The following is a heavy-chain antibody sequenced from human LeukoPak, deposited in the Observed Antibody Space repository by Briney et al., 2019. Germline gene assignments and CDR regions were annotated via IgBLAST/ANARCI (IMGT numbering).Heavy chain of an antibody. CDR2: ISYDGSNK. CDR3: AKGSTVVTRTYFDY. Sequence: GGSLRLSCAASGFTFSSYGMHWVRQAPGKGLEWVAVISYDGSNKYYADSVKGRFTISRDNSKNTLYLQMNSLRAEDTAAYYCAKGSTVVTRTYFDYWGQGTLVTVSS. J-gene: IGHJ4*02. CDR1: GFTFSSYG. V-gene: IGHV3-30*18. D-gene: IGHD4-23*01.